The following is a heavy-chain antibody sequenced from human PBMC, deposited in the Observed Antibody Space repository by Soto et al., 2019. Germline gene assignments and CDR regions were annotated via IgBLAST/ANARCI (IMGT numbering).Heavy chain of an antibody. CDR1: GSTFTSYY. D-gene: IGHD1-26*01. CDR3: ARDPDGYGGSYSGYFDY. V-gene: IGHV1-46*01. J-gene: IGHJ4*02. CDR2: INPSGGST. Sequence: XSGKVSCTGSGSTFTSYYMNWVRQAPGQGLECMGIINPSGGSTSYAQKFQVRVTMTRDTSTSTVYMELSSLRSEDTAVYYCARDPDGYGGSYSGYFDYWGQGTLVTVSS.